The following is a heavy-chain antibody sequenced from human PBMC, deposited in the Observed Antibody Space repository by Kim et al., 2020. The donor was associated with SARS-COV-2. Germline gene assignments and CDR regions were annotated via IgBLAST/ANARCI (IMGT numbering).Heavy chain of an antibody. J-gene: IGHJ4*02. CDR3: ARSEVVSTTFDC. D-gene: IGHD3-22*01. Sequence: ASVKVSCKASGYTFTSYAMHWVRQAPGQRLEWMGWINXGNGNTKYSQKCQGRVTITRDTSASTAFMELSSLRSEDTAVYYCARSEVVSTTFDCWGQGTLVTVSS. CDR2: INXGNGNT. V-gene: IGHV1-3*01. CDR1: GYTFTSYA.